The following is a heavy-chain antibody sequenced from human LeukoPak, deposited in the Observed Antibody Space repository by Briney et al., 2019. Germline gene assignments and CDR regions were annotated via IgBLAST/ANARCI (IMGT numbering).Heavy chain of an antibody. J-gene: IGHJ4*02. Sequence: ASVKVSCKASGYTFTSYGISWVRQAPGQGLEWMGWISAYNGNTNYAQKPQGRVTMTTDTSTSTAYMEPRSLRSDDTAVYYCARDTLLGYCSGGSCYSEDYWGQGTLVTVSS. D-gene: IGHD2-15*01. V-gene: IGHV1-18*01. CDR3: ARDTLLGYCSGGSCYSEDY. CDR1: GYTFTSYG. CDR2: ISAYNGNT.